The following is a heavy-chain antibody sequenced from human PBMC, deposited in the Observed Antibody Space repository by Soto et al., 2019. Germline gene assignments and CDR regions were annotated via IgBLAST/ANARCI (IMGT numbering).Heavy chain of an antibody. V-gene: IGHV1-18*01. CDR3: AMEAPLDV. CDR1: GYTFTSYG. CDR2: ISTYNGNT. Sequence: QVQLVQSGPEVKKPGASVKVSCKASGYTFTSYGISWVRQAPGQGLEWMGWISTYNGNTNYAQKVQGRVTMTTDTSTATAHRVRRSWRSDGTAVCNWAMEAPLDVWGQGTTVTVSS. J-gene: IGHJ6*02. D-gene: IGHD3-3*01.